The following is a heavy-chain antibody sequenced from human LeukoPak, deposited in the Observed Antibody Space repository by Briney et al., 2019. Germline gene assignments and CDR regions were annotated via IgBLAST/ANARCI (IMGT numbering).Heavy chain of an antibody. J-gene: IGHJ5*02. Sequence: SETLSLTCTVSGGSISSSNYYWDWIRQPPGKGLEWIGAIYYSGSTNYNPSLKSRVTISVDTSKNQFSLKLSSVTAADTAVYYCARGYCSSTNCSPFDPWGQGTMVTVSS. D-gene: IGHD2-2*01. CDR2: IYYSGST. CDR1: GGSISSSNYY. V-gene: IGHV4-39*07. CDR3: ARGYCSSTNCSPFDP.